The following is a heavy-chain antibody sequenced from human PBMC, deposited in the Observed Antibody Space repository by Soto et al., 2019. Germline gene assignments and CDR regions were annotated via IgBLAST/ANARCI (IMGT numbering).Heavy chain of an antibody. Sequence: EVQLLESGGGLVQPGGSLRLSCAASGFTFSSYAMSWVRQAPGKGLEWVSAISGSGGSTYYADSVKGRFTISRDNSKNTLYLQMNSLRAEDTAVYYCAKDPELYYDYILGSTSDEYVWGKGTTVTVSS. D-gene: IGHD3-16*01. CDR3: AKDPELYYDYILGSTSDEYV. CDR1: GFTFSSYA. J-gene: IGHJ6*04. CDR2: ISGSGGST. V-gene: IGHV3-23*01.